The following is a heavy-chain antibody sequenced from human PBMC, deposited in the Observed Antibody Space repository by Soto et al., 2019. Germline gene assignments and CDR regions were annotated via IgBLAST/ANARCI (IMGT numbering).Heavy chain of an antibody. Sequence: PGGSLRLSCAASGFTFSSYAMHWVRQAPGKGLEWVAVISYDGSNKYYAESVKGRFTISRDNSKKTLYLQMNSLRAEDTAVYYCARGPNLHNYDFWSGPFDYWGQGTLVTVSS. CDR1: GFTFSSYA. J-gene: IGHJ4*02. CDR3: ARGPNLHNYDFWSGPFDY. V-gene: IGHV3-30-3*01. D-gene: IGHD3-3*01. CDR2: ISYDGSNK.